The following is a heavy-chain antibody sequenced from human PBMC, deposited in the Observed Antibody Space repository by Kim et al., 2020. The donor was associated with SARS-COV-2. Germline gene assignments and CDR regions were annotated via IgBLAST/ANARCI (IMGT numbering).Heavy chain of an antibody. D-gene: IGHD1-26*01. Sequence: SGSTNYNPSLTGRVTISVDTSKNQFSLKLSSVTAADTAVYYCASEWELREWGQGTLVTVSS. CDR2: SGST. J-gene: IGHJ4*02. V-gene: IGHV4-34*01. CDR3: ASEWELRE.